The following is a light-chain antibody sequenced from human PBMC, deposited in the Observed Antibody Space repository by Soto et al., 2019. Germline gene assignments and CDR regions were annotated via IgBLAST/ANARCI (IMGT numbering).Light chain of an antibody. J-gene: IGKJ1*01. CDR1: QTISSY. Sequence: EIVSTQSPATLSLSPGERAALSCRASQTISSYLAWYQQKPGQAPRLLIYNASQRATGIPARFSGSGSGTDFTLTISSLQSEDLAVYYCQQYNNWPWTFGQGTKVEIK. CDR3: QQYNNWPWT. CDR2: NAS. V-gene: IGKV3-11*01.